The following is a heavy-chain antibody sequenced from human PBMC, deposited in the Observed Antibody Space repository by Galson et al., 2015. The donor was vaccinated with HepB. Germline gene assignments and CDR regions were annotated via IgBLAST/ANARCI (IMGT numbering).Heavy chain of an antibody. D-gene: IGHD2-15*01. CDR2: ISRSGDNT. CDR1: GFIFSNYA. Sequence: SLRLSCAASGFIFSNYAMSWVRQAPGKGPEWVSAISRSGDNTYYADSVKGRFTISRDNSKNTLYLQVNSLRVKDTAVFYCAKGDRGYCSGGSCYLGAYWGQGTLVTVSS. J-gene: IGHJ4*02. V-gene: IGHV3-23*01. CDR3: AKGDRGYCSGGSCYLGAY.